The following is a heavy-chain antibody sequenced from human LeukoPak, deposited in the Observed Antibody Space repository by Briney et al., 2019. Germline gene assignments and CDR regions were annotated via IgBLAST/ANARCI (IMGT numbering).Heavy chain of an antibody. J-gene: IGHJ4*02. CDR1: GFTFTKYW. Sequence: SGGSLRLSCAASGFTFTKYWMTWVRQAPGKGLEWVANIKQDGSEKFYVDSVKGRFTISRDNAKNSLDLQINSLGAEDTAVYHCARGLDCRSTSCYLDNWGQGTLVTVSS. V-gene: IGHV3-7*01. CDR3: ARGLDCRSTSCYLDN. CDR2: IKQDGSEK. D-gene: IGHD2-2*01.